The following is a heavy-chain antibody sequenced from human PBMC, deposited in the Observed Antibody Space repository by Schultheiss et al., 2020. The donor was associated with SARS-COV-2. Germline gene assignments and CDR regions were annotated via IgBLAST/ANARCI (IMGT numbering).Heavy chain of an antibody. CDR2: ISSNGGST. CDR3: ARDGYDYIWGSYRYEGYFDY. V-gene: IGHV3-23*01. CDR1: GFTFSSYA. J-gene: IGHJ4*02. Sequence: GGSLRLSCAASGFTFSSYAMSWVRQAPGKGLEWVSAISSNGGSTYYADSVKGRFTISRDNAKNSLYLQMNSLRAEDTAVYYCARDGYDYIWGSYRYEGYFDYWGQGTLGTVSS. D-gene: IGHD3-16*02.